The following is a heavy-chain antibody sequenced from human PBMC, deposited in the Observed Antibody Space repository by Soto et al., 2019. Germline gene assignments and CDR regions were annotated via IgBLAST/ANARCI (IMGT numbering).Heavy chain of an antibody. Sequence: GGSLRLSCAASGFTFSSYGMHWVRQAPGKGLEWVAVIWYDGSNKYYADSVKGRFTISRDNSKNTLYLQMNSLRAEDTAVYYCARDSAKYCGGDCYYDYWGQGTLVTVSS. CDR3: ARDSAKYCGGDCYYDY. V-gene: IGHV3-33*01. CDR2: IWYDGSNK. J-gene: IGHJ4*02. D-gene: IGHD2-21*02. CDR1: GFTFSSYG.